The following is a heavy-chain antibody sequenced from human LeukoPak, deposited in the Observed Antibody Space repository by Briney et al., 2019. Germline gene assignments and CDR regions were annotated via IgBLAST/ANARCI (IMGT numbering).Heavy chain of an antibody. D-gene: IGHD3-16*01. CDR1: GFTFSSYS. J-gene: IGHJ5*02. CDR3: ARDHLGGALEANWFDP. Sequence: GGSLRLSCAASGFTFSSYSMNWVRQAPGKGLEWVSSISRSSSYIYYADSVKGRFTISRDNAKNSLYLQMNSLRAEDTAVYYCARDHLGGALEANWFDPWGQGTLVTVSS. V-gene: IGHV3-21*01. CDR2: ISRSSSYI.